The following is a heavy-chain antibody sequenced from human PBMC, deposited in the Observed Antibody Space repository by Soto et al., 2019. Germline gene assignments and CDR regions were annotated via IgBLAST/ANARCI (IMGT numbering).Heavy chain of an antibody. D-gene: IGHD4-17*01. CDR3: AKDIHGDNYYYCMDV. CDR1: GFTFDDYA. Sequence: GGSLRLSCAASGFTFDDYAMHWVRQAPGKGLEWVSGISWNSGSIGYADSVKGRFTISRDNAKNSLYLQMNSLRAEDTALYYCAKDIHGDNYYYCMDVWGKGTTVTVSS. CDR2: ISWNSGSI. J-gene: IGHJ6*03. V-gene: IGHV3-9*01.